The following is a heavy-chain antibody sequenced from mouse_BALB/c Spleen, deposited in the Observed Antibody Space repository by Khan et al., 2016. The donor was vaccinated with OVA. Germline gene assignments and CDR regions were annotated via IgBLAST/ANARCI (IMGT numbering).Heavy chain of an antibody. CDR3: AGPPYFSSTMTK. Sequence: QIQLVQSGPELKKPGETVKISCKASGYTFRNFGMNWVKQAPGKGLEWMGWINTYSGEPTYADDFKGRFAFSLETSASTAYLQINNLKNEDTATYYCAGPPYFSSTMTKWGQGTSVTVSS. J-gene: IGHJ4*01. V-gene: IGHV9-3-1*01. CDR1: GYTFRNFG. CDR2: INTYSGEP. D-gene: IGHD2-10*01.